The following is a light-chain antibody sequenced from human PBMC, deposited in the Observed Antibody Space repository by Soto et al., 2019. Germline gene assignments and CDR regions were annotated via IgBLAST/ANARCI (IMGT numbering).Light chain of an antibody. V-gene: IGLV1-40*01. CDR1: NSNIGAGYD. J-gene: IGLJ2*01. CDR2: YNN. CDR3: QSHDSSLSGSV. Sequence: QSVLTQPPSVSGAPGQRVTISCTGSNSNIGAGYDVHWYQQLPGTAPKLLIYYNNIRPSGVPDRFSGSKSGTSASLAITGLQAEDEADYYCQSHDSSLSGSVFGGGTKLTVL.